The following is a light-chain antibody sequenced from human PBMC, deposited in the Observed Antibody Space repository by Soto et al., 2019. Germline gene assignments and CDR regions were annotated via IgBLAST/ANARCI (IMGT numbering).Light chain of an antibody. CDR2: SDN. CDR3: AAWDDSLNGLL. V-gene: IGLV1-44*01. CDR1: SSNIGANYA. Sequence: QSVLTQPPSVSGAPGQRVTISCTGTSSNIGANYAVHWYQQLPGTAPKLLIYSDNRRPSGVPDRFSGSKSGTSASLAISGLQSEDEAEYYCAAWDDSLNGLLFGGGTKLTVL. J-gene: IGLJ3*02.